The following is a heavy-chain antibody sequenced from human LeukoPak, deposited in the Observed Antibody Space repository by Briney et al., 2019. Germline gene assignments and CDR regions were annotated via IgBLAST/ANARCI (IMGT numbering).Heavy chain of an antibody. D-gene: IGHD6-19*01. CDR1: GFTFSSYS. J-gene: IGHJ4*02. Sequence: PGGSLRLSCAASGFTFSSYSMNWVRQAPGKGLEWVSSISSGSSYIYYADSVKGRFTISRDNAKNSLFLQMDSLRAEDTAVYYCARDAKAVAGDFDCWGQGTLVTVSS. V-gene: IGHV3-21*01. CDR2: ISSGSSYI. CDR3: ARDAKAVAGDFDC.